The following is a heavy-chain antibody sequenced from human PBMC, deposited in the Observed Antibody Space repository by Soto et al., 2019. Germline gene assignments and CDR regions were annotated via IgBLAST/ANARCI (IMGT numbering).Heavy chain of an antibody. Sequence: GASVKVSCKASGYTFTSYGMSWVRQAPGQGLEGMGWISAYNGNTNYAQKLQGRVTMTTDTSTSTAYMELRSLRSDDTAVYYCAFLARQHSGPDYYYGMDVWGQGHPVTFSS. V-gene: IGHV1-18*04. J-gene: IGHJ6*02. CDR2: ISAYNGNT. CDR3: AFLARQHSGPDYYYGMDV. CDR1: GYTFTSYG. D-gene: IGHD3-10*01.